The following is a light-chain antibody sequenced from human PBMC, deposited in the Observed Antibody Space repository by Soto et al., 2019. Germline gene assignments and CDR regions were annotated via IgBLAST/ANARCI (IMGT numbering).Light chain of an antibody. CDR3: QQSYSSPPT. V-gene: IGKV1-39*01. CDR2: AAS. Sequence: DIQITQSPSSLSASVEDRVIITCRASQIISNHLNWYQQKPGKAPKLLIFAASSWQSGVPSRFSGSRSGPDFTLTISRRQPEAFATYYCQQSYSSPPTFGQGTKV. J-gene: IGKJ1*01. CDR1: QIISNH.